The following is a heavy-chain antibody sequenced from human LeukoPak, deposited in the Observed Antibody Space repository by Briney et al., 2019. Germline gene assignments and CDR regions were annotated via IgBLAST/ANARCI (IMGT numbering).Heavy chain of an antibody. Sequence: ASVKVSCKASGGTFSSYAISWVRQAPGQGLEWIGGIIPIFGTANYAQKFQGRVTITTDESTSTAYMELSSLRSEDTAVYYCAARGYYDSSGYYLDFDYWGQGTLVTVSS. CDR2: IIPIFGTA. CDR3: AARGYYDSSGYYLDFDY. CDR1: GGTFSSYA. V-gene: IGHV1-69*05. D-gene: IGHD3-22*01. J-gene: IGHJ4*02.